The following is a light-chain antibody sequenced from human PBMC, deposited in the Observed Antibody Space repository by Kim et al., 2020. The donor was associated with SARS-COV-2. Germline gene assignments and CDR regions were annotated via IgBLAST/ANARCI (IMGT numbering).Light chain of an antibody. CDR1: QSIPRSY. CDR3: QQYGIAPPYT. Sequence: SPGERVTLSCRASQSIPRSYLAWYQQRLGQAPRLLIYDVSRRATGIPDRFSGSGSGTDFTLTISRLEPEDFAVYYCQQYGIAPPYTFGQGTKLEIK. J-gene: IGKJ2*01. V-gene: IGKV3-20*01. CDR2: DVS.